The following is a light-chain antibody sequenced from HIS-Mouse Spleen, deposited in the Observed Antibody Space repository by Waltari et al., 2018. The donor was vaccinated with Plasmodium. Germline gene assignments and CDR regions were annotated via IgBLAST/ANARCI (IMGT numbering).Light chain of an antibody. CDR1: QSVSSSY. CDR2: GPS. CDR3: QQDYNLPYT. Sequence: EIVMTHSPATLSFSPCETATLTCRASQSVSSSYLSWYQQKPGHAPRLLIDGPSTRATGIPARFSGSGSGTDFTLTISSLQPEDFAVYYCQQDYNLPYTFGQGTKLEIK. V-gene: IGKV3D-7*01. J-gene: IGKJ2*01.